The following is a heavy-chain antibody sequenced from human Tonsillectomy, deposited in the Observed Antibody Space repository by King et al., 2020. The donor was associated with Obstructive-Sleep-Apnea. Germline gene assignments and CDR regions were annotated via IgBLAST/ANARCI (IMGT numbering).Heavy chain of an antibody. CDR1: GYTFTNYG. D-gene: IGHD6-19*01. CDR3: ARDVPGIAVAENY. Sequence: QVQLVQSGAEVKKPGASVKVSCKASGYTFTNYGISWVRQAPGQGLEWMGWINTYNGNTNYAQKVQGRVHMTTDTSPSTAYMGLRSLRSDDTAVYYCARDVPGIAVAENYWGQGTLVTVSS. J-gene: IGHJ4*02. V-gene: IGHV1-18*01. CDR2: INTYNGNT.